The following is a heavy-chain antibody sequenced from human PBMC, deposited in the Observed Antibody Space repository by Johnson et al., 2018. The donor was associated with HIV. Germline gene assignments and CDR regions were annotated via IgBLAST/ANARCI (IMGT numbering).Heavy chain of an antibody. CDR3: ATKRVAAADPDDAFDI. V-gene: IGHV3-13*01. Sequence: VQLVESGGGVVQPGRSLRLSCAASGFTFSSYDMHWVRQATGKGLEWVSAIGTAGDTYYPGSVKGRFTISRDNSKNTLYLQMNSLRAEDTAVYYCATKRVAAADPDDAFDIWGQGTMVTVSS. J-gene: IGHJ3*02. CDR1: GFTFSSYD. CDR2: IGTAGDT. D-gene: IGHD6-13*01.